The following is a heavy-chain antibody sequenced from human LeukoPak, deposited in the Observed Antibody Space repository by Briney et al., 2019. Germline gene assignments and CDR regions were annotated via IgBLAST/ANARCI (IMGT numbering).Heavy chain of an antibody. Sequence: GGSLRLSCAGSGLTFSSQSMNWVRQVPGKGLEWISYISSGSSTIHYADSVKGRFTISRDNTKNSLYLQMNSLRAEDTAVYYCANHLACGSTSCPPFDDWGQGTLVTVSS. CDR2: ISSGSSTI. J-gene: IGHJ4*02. CDR3: ANHLACGSTSCPPFDD. V-gene: IGHV3-48*04. D-gene: IGHD2-2*01. CDR1: GLTFSSQS.